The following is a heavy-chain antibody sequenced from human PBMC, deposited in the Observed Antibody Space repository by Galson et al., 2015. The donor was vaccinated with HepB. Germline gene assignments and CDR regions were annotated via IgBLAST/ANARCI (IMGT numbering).Heavy chain of an antibody. J-gene: IGHJ4*02. CDR2: INAGNGNT. CDR1: GYTFTSYA. CDR3: ARDQRSGSGSYPWGY. V-gene: IGHV1-3*01. D-gene: IGHD1-26*01. Sequence: SVKVSCKASGYTFTSYAMHWVRQAPGQRLEWMGWINAGNGNTKYSQKFQGRVTITRDTSASTAYMELSSLRSEDTAVYYCARDQRSGSGSYPWGYWGQGTLVTVSS.